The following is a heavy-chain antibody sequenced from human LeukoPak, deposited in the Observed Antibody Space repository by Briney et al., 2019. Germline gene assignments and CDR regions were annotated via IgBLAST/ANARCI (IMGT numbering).Heavy chain of an antibody. D-gene: IGHD6-13*01. J-gene: IGHJ5*02. CDR1: GYTFTSYD. CDR2: MNPNSGNT. Sequence: ASVKVSCKASGYTFTSYDINWVRQATGQGLEWMGWMNPNSGNTGYAQKFQGRVTMTRNTSISTAYMELSSLRSEDTAVYYCARGLGIAAAGTFAWFDPWGQGTLVTVSS. CDR3: ARGLGIAAAGTFAWFDP. V-gene: IGHV1-8*01.